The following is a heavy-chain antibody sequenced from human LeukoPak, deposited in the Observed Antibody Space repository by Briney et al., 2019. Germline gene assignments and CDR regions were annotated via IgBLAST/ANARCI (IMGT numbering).Heavy chain of an antibody. CDR1: GGPISSSTYY. J-gene: IGHJ5*02. CDR3: ARVRSVSNWLDP. D-gene: IGHD6-19*01. V-gene: IGHV4-39*01. Sequence: SETLSLICTVSGGPISSSTYYWGWIRKPPGEGLEWLGSIYYSGRTYYNPSLKSRVTISVDTSNNQFSLILSSVTATDTAIYYCARVRSVSNWLDPWGQGTLVTVSS. CDR2: IYYSGRT.